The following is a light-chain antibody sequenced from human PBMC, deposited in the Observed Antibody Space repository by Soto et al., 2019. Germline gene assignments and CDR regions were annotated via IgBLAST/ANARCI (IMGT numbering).Light chain of an antibody. CDR2: GAT. Sequence: YPTLLSLSPGEGATLSSRVSQSGSSCLAWHQQQPRQAPRLLIYGATNRATGTPDRFSGSASGTDFTLTSSRVQADDIAVYSPQQAVSLRPSGQGT. CDR3: QQAVSLRP. CDR1: QSGSSC. J-gene: IGKJ1*01. V-gene: IGKV3-11*01.